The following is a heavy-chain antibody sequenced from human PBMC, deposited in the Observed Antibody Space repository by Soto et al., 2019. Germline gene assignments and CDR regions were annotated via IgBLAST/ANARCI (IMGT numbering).Heavy chain of an antibody. CDR1: GGPFSGHS. CDR2: INHSGRV. CDR3: STRAYDTNGYYRFDP. D-gene: IGHD3-22*01. J-gene: IGHJ5*01. Sequence: SETLSLTCAVYGGPFSGHSWTWIRQSPGKGLEWIGDINHSGRVNYSPSLKSRVTISLDTSKNQFSLTLSAVTAADTAMYYCSTRAYDTNGYYRFDPWGQGTLVTVSS. V-gene: IGHV4-34*01.